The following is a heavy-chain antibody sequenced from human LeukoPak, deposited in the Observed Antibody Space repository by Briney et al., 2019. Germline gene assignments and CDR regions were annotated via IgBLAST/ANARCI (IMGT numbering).Heavy chain of an antibody. J-gene: IGHJ6*03. V-gene: IGHV4-34*01. CDR2: INHSGST. D-gene: IGHD4-11*01. CDR3: AHLMTTYNYYYYMDV. CDR1: GGSFSGHY. Sequence: PSETLSLTCAVYGGSFSGHYWSWSRQPPGKGLEWIGEINHSGSTNYNPSLKSRVTISVDTSKNQFSLKLSSVTAADTAVYYCAHLMTTYNYYYYMDVWGKGTTVTVSS.